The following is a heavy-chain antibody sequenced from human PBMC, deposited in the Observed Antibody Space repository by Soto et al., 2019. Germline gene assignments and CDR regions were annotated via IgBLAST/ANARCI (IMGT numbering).Heavy chain of an antibody. CDR2: ISYDGSNK. D-gene: IGHD1-7*01. V-gene: IGHV3-30-3*01. CDR3: ARELELPPYYYYYGMDV. CDR1: GFTFSSYA. J-gene: IGHJ6*02. Sequence: LRLSCAASGFTFSSYAMHWVRQAPGKGLEWVAVISYDGSNKYYADSVKGRFTISRDNSKNTLYLQMNSLRAEDTAVYYCARELELPPYYYYYGMDVWGQGTTVTVSS.